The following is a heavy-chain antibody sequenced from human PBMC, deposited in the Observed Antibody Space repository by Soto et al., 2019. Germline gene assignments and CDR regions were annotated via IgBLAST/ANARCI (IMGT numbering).Heavy chain of an antibody. V-gene: IGHV1-18*01. Sequence: QVQLEQSVAEVKKPGDSVKVSCKASGYTFTHFYITWVRQAPGQGLEWMGAISPHNFNTNYAQKFRGRVTLTTEKSTNPAYIHLRSLTYDAPAVYYCARDEGGYDILTGYYKAHPFDYWGQGVSVTVSS. CDR2: ISPHNFNT. CDR1: GYTFTHFY. J-gene: IGHJ4*02. D-gene: IGHD3-9*01. CDR3: ARDEGGYDILTGYYKAHPFDY.